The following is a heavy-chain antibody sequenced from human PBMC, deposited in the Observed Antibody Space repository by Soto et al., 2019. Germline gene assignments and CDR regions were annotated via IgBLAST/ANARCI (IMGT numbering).Heavy chain of an antibody. J-gene: IGHJ4*02. Sequence: GGSLRLSCAASGFTFSAYNIYWVRQAPGKGLEWVSFISSTGTYLNYAASLKGRFTISRDNANSSVFLQMDNLSAEDTAVYYCARQLQCGEVSLGFWGQGPLVTFSS. CDR2: ISSTGTYL. CDR3: ARQLQCGEVSLGF. V-gene: IGHV3-21*01. D-gene: IGHD3-10*01. CDR1: GFTFSAYN.